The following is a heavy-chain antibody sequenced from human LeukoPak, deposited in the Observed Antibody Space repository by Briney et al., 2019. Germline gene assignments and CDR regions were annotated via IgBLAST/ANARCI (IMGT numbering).Heavy chain of an antibody. CDR2: ISAYNGNT. CDR1: GYTFTSYG. J-gene: IGHJ5*02. CDR3: ARDGTYYDFWSGNWFDP. Sequence: ASVKVSCKASGYTFTSYGISWVRQAPGQGLEWMGWISAYNGNTNYAQKLQGRVTMTTDTSTSTAYMELRSLRSDDTAVYYCARDGTYYDFWSGNWFDPWGQGTLVTVSS. V-gene: IGHV1-18*01. D-gene: IGHD3-3*01.